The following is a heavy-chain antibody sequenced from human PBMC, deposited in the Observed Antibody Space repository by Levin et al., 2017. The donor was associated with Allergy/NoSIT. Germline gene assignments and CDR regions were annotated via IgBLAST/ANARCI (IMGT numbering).Heavy chain of an antibody. J-gene: IGHJ6*03. V-gene: IGHV4-34*01. D-gene: IGHD1-26*01. CDR1: GGSFSGYY. Sequence: SETLSLTCAVYGGSFSGYYWSWIRQPPGKGLEWIGEINHSGSTNYNPSLKSRVTISVDTSKNQFSLKLSSVTAADTAVYYCARRGWRAGYYYMDGWGKGTTVTVSS. CDR3: ARRGWRAGYYYMDG. CDR2: INHSGST.